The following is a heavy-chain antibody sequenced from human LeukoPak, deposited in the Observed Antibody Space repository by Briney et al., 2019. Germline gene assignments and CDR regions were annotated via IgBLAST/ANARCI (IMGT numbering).Heavy chain of an antibody. D-gene: IGHD5-24*01. Sequence: GGSLRLSCVVPGFTFSSYAMSWVRQAPGKGLEWVSVISGSGGSTFYVDSVRGRFTISRDNSKNTLYLQMNSLRAEDTAVYYCAKAPLLSEMATIKLSWGQGTLVTVSS. V-gene: IGHV3-23*01. CDR2: ISGSGGST. J-gene: IGHJ4*02. CDR1: GFTFSSYA. CDR3: AKAPLLSEMATIKLS.